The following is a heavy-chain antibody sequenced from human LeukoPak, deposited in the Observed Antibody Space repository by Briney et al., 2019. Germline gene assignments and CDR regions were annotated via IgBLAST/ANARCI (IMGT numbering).Heavy chain of an antibody. CDR2: ISGSGGST. Sequence: PGGSLRLSCAASGFTFSSYAMSRLRQAPGKGLQWVSAISGSGGSTYYADSVKGLFTISRDNSKNTLYLLMNSLRAEDTAVYYCAKPYYYDSSGHWCFDLWGHGTLVTVSS. J-gene: IGHJ2*01. V-gene: IGHV3-23*01. CDR1: GFTFSSYA. D-gene: IGHD3-22*01. CDR3: AKPYYYDSSGHWCFDL.